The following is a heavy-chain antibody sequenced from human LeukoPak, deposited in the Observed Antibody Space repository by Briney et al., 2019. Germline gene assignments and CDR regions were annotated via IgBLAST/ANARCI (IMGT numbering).Heavy chain of an antibody. D-gene: IGHD3-9*01. CDR3: ARRHDILTGYYKGGRLFDY. V-gene: IGHV4-34*01. Sequence: SETLSLTCAVYGGSFSGYYWSWIRQPPGKGLEWIGEINHSGSINYNPSLKSRVTISVDTSKNQFSLKLSSVTAADTAVYYCARRHDILTGYYKGGRLFDYWGQGTLVTVSS. CDR2: INHSGSI. J-gene: IGHJ4*02. CDR1: GGSFSGYY.